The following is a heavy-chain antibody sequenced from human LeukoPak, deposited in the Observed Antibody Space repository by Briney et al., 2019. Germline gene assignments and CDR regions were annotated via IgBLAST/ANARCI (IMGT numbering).Heavy chain of an antibody. Sequence: TGGSLRLSCAASGFTFSSYSMNWVRQAPGKGLEWVSGISGSGGTTRHADSVKGRFTISRDNSKNTLYLQMNSLRAEDTAVYYCAKDRGIVVVPTLFDYWGQGTLVTVSS. CDR1: GFTFSSYS. J-gene: IGHJ4*02. CDR3: AKDRGIVVVPTLFDY. V-gene: IGHV3-23*01. D-gene: IGHD2-2*01. CDR2: ISGSGGTT.